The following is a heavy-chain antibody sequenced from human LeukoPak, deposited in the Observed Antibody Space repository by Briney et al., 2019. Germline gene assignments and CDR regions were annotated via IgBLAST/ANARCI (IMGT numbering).Heavy chain of an antibody. D-gene: IGHD3-22*01. Sequence: GESLKISCKGSGYRFTNYWIGWVRQIPGKGLELMGSIYPCDSDTRYSPSFQGQVTISADKSTTTAYLQWSSLKASDTAKYYCTRQGVYYSDSSAYYYWGQGTLVTVSS. J-gene: IGHJ4*02. CDR3: TRQGVYYSDSSAYYY. V-gene: IGHV5-51*01. CDR2: IYPCDSDT. CDR1: GYRFTNYW.